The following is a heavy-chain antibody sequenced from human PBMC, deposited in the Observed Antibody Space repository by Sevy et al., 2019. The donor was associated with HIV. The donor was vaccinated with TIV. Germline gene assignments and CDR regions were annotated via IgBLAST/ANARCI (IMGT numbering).Heavy chain of an antibody. V-gene: IGHV4-34*01. D-gene: IGHD2-2*01. J-gene: IGHJ3*02. CDR1: GGSFSGYY. CDR2: INHRGST. CDR3: ARHRISSRCSHAFDI. Sequence: SENLSLTCAVYGGSFSGYYWSWIRQPPGKGLEWFGEINHRGSTNYNPSLKSRVTISVDTSKNQFSLKLSSVTAADTAVYYCARHRISSRCSHAFDIWGQGTMVTVSS.